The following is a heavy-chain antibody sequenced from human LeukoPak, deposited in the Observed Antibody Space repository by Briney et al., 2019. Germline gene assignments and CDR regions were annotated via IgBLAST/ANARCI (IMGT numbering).Heavy chain of an antibody. CDR3: AREGPMGIPEDR. Sequence: PGGSLRLSCAASGFTFSSYSMNWVRQAPGKGLEWVSFISSSSRTMYADSVKGRFTISRDNAKNSLYLQMNSLRAEDTAVYYCAREGPMGIPEDRWGQGTLVTVSS. J-gene: IGHJ5*02. CDR2: ISSSSRT. V-gene: IGHV3-48*04. D-gene: IGHD7-27*01. CDR1: GFTFSSYS.